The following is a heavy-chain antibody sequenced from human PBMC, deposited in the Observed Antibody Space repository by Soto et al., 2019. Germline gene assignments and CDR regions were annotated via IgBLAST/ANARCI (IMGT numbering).Heavy chain of an antibody. Sequence: QVQLQESGPGLVKPSETLSLTCTVSGGSISSYYRSWIRQPPGKGLEWIGYIYYSGSTNYNPSLKSRVTISVDTSKNQFSLKLSSVTAADTAVYYCARLDPGYCSGGSCYSYDYWGQGTLVTVSS. J-gene: IGHJ4*02. CDR3: ARLDPGYCSGGSCYSYDY. CDR2: IYYSGST. CDR1: GGSISSYY. D-gene: IGHD2-15*01. V-gene: IGHV4-59*08.